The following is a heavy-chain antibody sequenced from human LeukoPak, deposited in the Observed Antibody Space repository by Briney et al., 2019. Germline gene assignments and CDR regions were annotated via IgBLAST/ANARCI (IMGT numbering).Heavy chain of an antibody. D-gene: IGHD6-6*01. V-gene: IGHV3-7*01. CDR1: GFTFSNYW. CDR3: ATYSTSSQAPVY. Sequence: SGGSLRLSCAASGFTFSNYWMTWVRQAPGKGLEWVANIKQDGSEKYYVDSVKGRFTISRDNAKNSLYLQMNSLRAEDTAVYYCATYSTSSQAPVYWGQGTLVTVSS. CDR2: IKQDGSEK. J-gene: IGHJ4*02.